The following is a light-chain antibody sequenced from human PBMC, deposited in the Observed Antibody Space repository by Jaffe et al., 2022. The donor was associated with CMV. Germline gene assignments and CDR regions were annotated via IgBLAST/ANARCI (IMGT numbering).Light chain of an antibody. CDR3: SSYTRTSTGV. V-gene: IGLV2-14*03. J-gene: IGLJ3*02. CDR1: SSDVGAYNY. CDR2: DVS. Sequence: QSALTQPASVSGSPGQSITISCTGTSSDVGAYNYVSWYQQHPGKAPKVMIYDVSNRPSGVSDRFSGSKSGNTAFLTISGLQAEDEADYYCSSYTRTSTGVFGGGTKVTVL.